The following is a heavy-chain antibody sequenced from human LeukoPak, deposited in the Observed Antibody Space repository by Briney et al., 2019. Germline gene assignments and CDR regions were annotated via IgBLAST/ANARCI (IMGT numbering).Heavy chain of an antibody. CDR2: INAANGHT. CDR1: GYTFTNYA. D-gene: IGHD6-13*01. Sequence: ASVKVSCKASGYTFTNYAIHWVRQAPGQRFEWMGWINAANGHTKYSQEFQDRITITRDTFATTAYMELSNLRSEDMALYYCARGRGPPNSNRDFYYYYYTDVWGTGTTVTVSS. J-gene: IGHJ6*03. CDR3: ARGRGPPNSNRDFYYYYYTDV. V-gene: IGHV1-3*03.